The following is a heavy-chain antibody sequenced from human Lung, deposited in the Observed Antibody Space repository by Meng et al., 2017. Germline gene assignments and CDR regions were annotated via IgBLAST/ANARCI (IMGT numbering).Heavy chain of an antibody. V-gene: IGHV4-34*01. CDR3: ARGPTTMAHDFDY. CDR2: INHSGST. Sequence: QAPLQQWGAVLLQPSDTLSPTCFIAGGSFSDSSCSWFRQPPGKGLEWIGEINHSGSTNYNPSLESRATISVDTSQNNLSLKLSSVTAADPAVYYCARGPTTMAHDFDYWGQGTLVTVSS. CDR1: GGSFSDSS. J-gene: IGHJ4*02. D-gene: IGHD4-11*01.